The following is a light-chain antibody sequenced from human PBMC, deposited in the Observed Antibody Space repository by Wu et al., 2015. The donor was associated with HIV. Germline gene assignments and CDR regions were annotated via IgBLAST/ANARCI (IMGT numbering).Light chain of an antibody. J-gene: IGKJ5*01. V-gene: IGKV3-11*01. Sequence: EIVLTQSPDTLSLSPGEGATVSCRASQSVDRYLAWYQLKPGQAPRLLIYDTSNRATGIPARFSGSGSETDSTLTISSLEPEDFAVYYCQQRLNWPPITFGQGTRVEIK. CDR2: DTS. CDR3: QQRLNWPPIT. CDR1: QSVDRY.